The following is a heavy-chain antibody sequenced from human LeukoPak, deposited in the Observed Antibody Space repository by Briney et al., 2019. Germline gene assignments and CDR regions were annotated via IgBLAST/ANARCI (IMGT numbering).Heavy chain of an antibody. D-gene: IGHD1-1*01. CDR2: IYYSGST. CDR1: GGSISSYY. CDR3: ASAGSQRHGWFDP. V-gene: IGHV4-59*01. J-gene: IGHJ5*02. Sequence: SETLSLTCTVSGGSISSYYWSWIRQPPGKGLEWIGYIYYSGSTNYNPSLKSRVTISVDTSKNQFSLKLSSVTAADTAVYYCASAGSQRHGWFDPWGQGTLVTVSS.